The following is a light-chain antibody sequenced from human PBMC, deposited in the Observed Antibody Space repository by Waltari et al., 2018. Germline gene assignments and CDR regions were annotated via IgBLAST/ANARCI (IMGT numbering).Light chain of an antibody. Sequence: DIVMTQSPDSLAVSLGERATINCKSNQSVLYSSNSKNYLAWYQQKPGQPPKLLIYLASTREFGVPDRFSGSGSGTDFTLTISSLQAEDVAVYYCQQYYSTPWTFGRGTKVEIK. J-gene: IGKJ1*01. CDR2: LAS. CDR3: QQYYSTPWT. CDR1: QSVLYSSNSKNY. V-gene: IGKV4-1*01.